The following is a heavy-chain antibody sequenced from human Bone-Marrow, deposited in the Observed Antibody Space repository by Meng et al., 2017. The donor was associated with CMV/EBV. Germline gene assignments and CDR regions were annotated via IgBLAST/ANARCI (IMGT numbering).Heavy chain of an antibody. CDR1: GGTFSSYT. J-gene: IGHJ6*02. V-gene: IGHV1-69*04. D-gene: IGHD6-13*01. Sequence: SVKVSCKASGGTFSSYTISWVRQAPGQGLEWMGRIIPILGIANYAQKLQGRVTMTTDTSTSTAYMELRSLRSDDTAVYYCARDDRPGIAAAGTGFYYYYGMDVWGQGTTVTVSS. CDR3: ARDDRPGIAAAGTGFYYYYGMDV. CDR2: IIPILGIA.